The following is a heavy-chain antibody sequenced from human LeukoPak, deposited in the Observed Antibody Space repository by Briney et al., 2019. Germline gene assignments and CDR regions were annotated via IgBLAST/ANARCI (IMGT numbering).Heavy chain of an antibody. V-gene: IGHV3-49*04. J-gene: IGHJ4*02. Sequence: GGSLRLSCTTSGFTFGDSAMSWVRQAPGKGLEWVGFIRSKSCGGTTEYAASVKGRFTISRDDSKNIAYLKMNSLKTEDTAVYYCTRDFGRRYYDSSGYYWESDYWGQGTLVTVSS. CDR1: GFTFGDSA. D-gene: IGHD3-22*01. CDR3: TRDFGRRYYDSSGYYWESDY. CDR2: IRSKSCGGTT.